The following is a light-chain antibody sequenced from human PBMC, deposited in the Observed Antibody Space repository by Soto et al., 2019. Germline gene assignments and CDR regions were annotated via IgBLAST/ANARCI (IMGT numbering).Light chain of an antibody. CDR3: SSYTSSSTLYVV. CDR2: DVS. V-gene: IGLV2-14*01. CDR1: SSDVGGYNY. J-gene: IGLJ2*01. Sequence: QSALTQPASVSGSPGQSITISCTGTSSDVGGYNYVSWYQQHPGKAPKLMIYDVSNRPSGVSNRFSGSKSGNTASLTLSGLQAEDEADYYCSSYTSSSTLYVVFGGGTTLTVL.